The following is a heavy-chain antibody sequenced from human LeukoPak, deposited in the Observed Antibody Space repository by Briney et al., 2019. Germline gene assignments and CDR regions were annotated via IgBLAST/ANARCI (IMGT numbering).Heavy chain of an antibody. J-gene: IGHJ5*02. CDR1: GYPFTSYF. D-gene: IGHD3-22*01. Sequence: GASVKVSCKASGYPFTSYFMHWVRQAPGQGLEWMVMINPSGGSTSYTPKFQGRVTMSRDMSTSTVYMELSSLRSEDTAVYYCARDYYDSSGYYPWGQGTLVTVSS. V-gene: IGHV1-46*01. CDR2: INPSGGST. CDR3: ARDYYDSSGYYP.